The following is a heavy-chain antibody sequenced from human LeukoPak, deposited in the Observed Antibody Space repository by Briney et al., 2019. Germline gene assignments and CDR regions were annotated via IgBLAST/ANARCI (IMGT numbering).Heavy chain of an antibody. V-gene: IGHV1-18*01. CDR2: IGVNNVDT. Sequence: GASVKVSCKASGYTFHSYGISWVRQAPGQGLEWMGWIGVNNVDTKYAHRFQGRVTMTTDTSTSTAYMELRSLRFDDTAVYYCARDQSVRLLQTSSTYFKHVFAIWGQGSMVTVSS. J-gene: IGHJ3*02. CDR1: GYTFHSYG. CDR3: ARDQSVRLLQTSSTYFKHVFAI. D-gene: IGHD6-13*01.